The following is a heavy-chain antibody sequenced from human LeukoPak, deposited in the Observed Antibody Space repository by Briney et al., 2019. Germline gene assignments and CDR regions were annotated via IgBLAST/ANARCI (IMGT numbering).Heavy chain of an antibody. Sequence: ASVKVSCKASGYTFTSYYMHWVQQAPGQGLEWMGIINPSGGSTSYAQKFQGRVTMTRDTSTSTVYMELSSLRSEDTAVYYCAIVYNWNDVSYAFDIWGQGTMVTVSS. CDR2: INPSGGST. CDR3: AIVYNWNDVSYAFDI. J-gene: IGHJ3*02. CDR1: GYTFTSYY. V-gene: IGHV1-46*01. D-gene: IGHD1-1*01.